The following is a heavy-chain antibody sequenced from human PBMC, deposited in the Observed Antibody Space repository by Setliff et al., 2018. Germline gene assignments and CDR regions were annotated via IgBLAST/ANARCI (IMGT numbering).Heavy chain of an antibody. J-gene: IGHJ4*02. CDR3: ARRPLFGVVIASVAGMEFDY. CDR1: GGSISSSSYY. CDR2: IYYSGST. D-gene: IGHD3-3*01. Sequence: PSETLSLTCTVSGGSISSSSYYWGWIRQPPGKGLEWIGSIYYSGSTYYNPSLKSRVTTXXXXSXXXXXXXXXXXXXXXXXVYYCARRPLFGVVIASVAGMEFDYWGQGIRVTVSS. V-gene: IGHV4-39*01.